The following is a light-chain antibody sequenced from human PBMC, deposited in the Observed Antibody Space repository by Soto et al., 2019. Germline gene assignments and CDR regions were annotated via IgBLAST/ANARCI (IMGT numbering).Light chain of an antibody. Sequence: EIVLTQSPGTLSLSPGERATLSCRASQSVSSSYLAWYQQNRGQAPRLLIYGASSRATGIPDRFRGSGSGTDFTLTISRLEPEDFAVYYWQQYGSSRWTFGQGTKVEIK. CDR3: QQYGSSRWT. J-gene: IGKJ1*01. CDR2: GAS. CDR1: QSVSSSY. V-gene: IGKV3-20*01.